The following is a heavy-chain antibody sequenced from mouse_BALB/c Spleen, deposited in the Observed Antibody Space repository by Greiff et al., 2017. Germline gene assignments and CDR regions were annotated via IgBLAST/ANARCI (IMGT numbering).Heavy chain of an antibody. Sequence: VKLVESGPGLVAPSQSLSITCTVSGFSLTSYGVHWVRQPPGKGLEWLGVIWAGGSTNYNSALMSRLSISKDNSKSQVFLKMNSLQTDDTAMYYCARPDYDGAWFAYWGQGTLVTVSA. CDR2: IWAGGST. CDR3: ARPDYDGAWFAY. V-gene: IGHV2-9*02. J-gene: IGHJ3*01. D-gene: IGHD2-4*01. CDR1: GFSLTSYG.